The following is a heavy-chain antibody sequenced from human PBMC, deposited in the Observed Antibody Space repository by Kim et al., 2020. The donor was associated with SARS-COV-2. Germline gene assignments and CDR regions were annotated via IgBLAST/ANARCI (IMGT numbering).Heavy chain of an antibody. CDR3: AREVYSSSWSADY. Sequence: GGSLRLSCAASGFTFSDYYMSWIRQAPGKGLEWVSYISSSGSTIYYADSVKGRFTISRDNAKNSLYLQMNSLRAEDTAVYYCAREVYSSSWSADYWGQGTLVTVSS. V-gene: IGHV3-11*04. D-gene: IGHD6-13*01. J-gene: IGHJ4*02. CDR1: GFTFSDYY. CDR2: ISSSGSTI.